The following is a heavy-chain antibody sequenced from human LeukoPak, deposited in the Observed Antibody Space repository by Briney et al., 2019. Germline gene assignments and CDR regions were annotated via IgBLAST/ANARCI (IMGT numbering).Heavy chain of an antibody. CDR3: ARDGYSSSPGWFDP. V-gene: IGHV3-33*08. D-gene: IGHD6-13*01. Sequence: GGSLKLSCAASGFTFSGSAMHWVRLAPGKGLEWVAVIWYDGSNKYYADSVKGRFTISRDNSKNTLYLQMNSLRAEDTAVYYCARDGYSSSPGWFDPWGQGTLVTVSS. CDR2: IWYDGSNK. CDR1: GFTFSGSA. J-gene: IGHJ5*02.